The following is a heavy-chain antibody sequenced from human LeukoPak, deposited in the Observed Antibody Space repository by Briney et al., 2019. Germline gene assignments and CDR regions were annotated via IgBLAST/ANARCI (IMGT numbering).Heavy chain of an antibody. D-gene: IGHD5-18*01. CDR3: AGRRGYIYGYDY. CDR2: TITNGGST. J-gene: IGHJ4*02. CDR1: GFMFSNYD. V-gene: IGHV3-64*01. Sequence: PPGGSLRPSCAAAGFMFSNYDMHWVRQAPGKGLEYVSHTITNGGSTYYAISVKGRFTISRDNSKNTLYLQMGSLRAEDMAVYYCAGRRGYIYGYDYWGQGTLVTVSS.